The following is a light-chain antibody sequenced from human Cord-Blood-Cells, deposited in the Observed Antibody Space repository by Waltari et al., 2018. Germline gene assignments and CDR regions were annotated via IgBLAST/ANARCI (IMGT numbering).Light chain of an antibody. Sequence: DIQMTQSPSTQSASVGDRVTMPCRASQSISSWLAWYQQKPGKAPKLLIYKASSLESGVPSRCSGSGSETEFTLTIISLQPDDFATYYCQQNNSYSYTGGQGTKLEIK. CDR3: QQNNSYSYT. J-gene: IGKJ2*01. CDR2: KAS. V-gene: IGKV1-5*03. CDR1: QSISSW.